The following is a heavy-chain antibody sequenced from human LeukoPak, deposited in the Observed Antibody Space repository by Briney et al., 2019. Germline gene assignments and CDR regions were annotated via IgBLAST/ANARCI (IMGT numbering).Heavy chain of an antibody. CDR1: GYTLTELS. CDR3: ARDDILTGYYPY. Sequence: ASVKVSCKVSGYTLTELSMHWVRQAPGKGLEWMGGFDPEDGETIYAQKFQGRVTITADKSTSTAYMELSSLRSEDTAVYYCARDDILTGYYPYWGQGTLVTVSS. V-gene: IGHV1-24*01. D-gene: IGHD3-9*01. J-gene: IGHJ4*02. CDR2: FDPEDGET.